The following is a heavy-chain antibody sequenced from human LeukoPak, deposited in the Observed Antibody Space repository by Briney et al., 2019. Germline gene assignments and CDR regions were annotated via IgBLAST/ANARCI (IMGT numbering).Heavy chain of an antibody. D-gene: IGHD2-2*01. CDR3: ARDSYQLLGFVDYYYGMDV. J-gene: IGHJ6*02. Sequence: GASVKVSCKASGYTFTSYAVHWVRQAPGQRLEWMGWINAGNGNTKYSQKFQGRVTITRDTSASTAYMELSSLRSEDTAVYYCARDSYQLLGFVDYYYGMDVWGQGTTVTVSS. CDR2: INAGNGNT. V-gene: IGHV1-3*01. CDR1: GYTFTSYA.